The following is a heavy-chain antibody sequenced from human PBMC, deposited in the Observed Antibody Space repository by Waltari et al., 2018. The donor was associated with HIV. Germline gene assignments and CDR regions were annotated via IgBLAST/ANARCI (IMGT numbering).Heavy chain of an antibody. CDR1: GHTFITYF. V-gene: IGHV1-2*06. J-gene: IGHJ4*02. CDR3: ARGEVVSLTHLPPGFRLQG. CDR2: INPDSGET. Sequence: VQSASDVRARGASVPLSCKISGHTFITYFIYWFRQAPGQGLEWLGRINPDSGETTYSQTLQGRVTMTRDTSSASAYMELTRLTSADTAMYFCARGEVVSLTHLPPGFRLQGWGQGSLVSVSS. D-gene: IGHD1-26*01.